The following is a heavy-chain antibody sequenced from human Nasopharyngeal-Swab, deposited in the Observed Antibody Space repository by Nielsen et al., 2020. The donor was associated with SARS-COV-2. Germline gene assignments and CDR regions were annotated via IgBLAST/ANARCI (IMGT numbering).Heavy chain of an antibody. CDR3: ARDLFVWGSYRNFDY. V-gene: IGHV1-18*04. J-gene: IGHJ4*02. Sequence: ASVKVSCKASGYTFPGYYMHWVRQAPGQGLEWMGWISTYNGDTNYGQKFQGRVTMTTDTATNTAYMELRSLRSDDTAVYHCARDLFVWGSYRNFDYWGQGTRVTVSS. CDR2: ISTYNGDT. CDR1: GYTFPGYY. D-gene: IGHD3-16*02.